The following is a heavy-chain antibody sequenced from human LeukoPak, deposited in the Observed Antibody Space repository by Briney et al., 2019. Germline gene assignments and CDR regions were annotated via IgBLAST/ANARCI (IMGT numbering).Heavy chain of an antibody. CDR1: GFNFGSYS. CDR2: ISADRAPT. Sequence: GGSLRLSWAASGFNFGSYSMTWVRQAPGEGLEGVSVISADRAPTLYADSVTGRFTISRDNAKNTVFLQMSSLRAEDTALYYCARNSASGNYPLDYWGQGTLVTVSS. V-gene: IGHV3-23*01. J-gene: IGHJ4*02. D-gene: IGHD3-10*01. CDR3: ARNSASGNYPLDY.